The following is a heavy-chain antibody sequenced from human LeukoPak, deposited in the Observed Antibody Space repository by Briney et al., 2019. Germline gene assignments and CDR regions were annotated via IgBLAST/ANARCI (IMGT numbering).Heavy chain of an antibody. Sequence: PSETLSLTCTVSGGSISSSSYYWGWIRQPPGKGLEWIGSIYYSGSTYYNPSLKSRVTISVDTSKNQFSLKLSSVNAADTAVYYCARSITMIPLDAFDIWGQGTLVTVSS. J-gene: IGHJ3*02. CDR2: IYYSGST. D-gene: IGHD3-22*01. CDR3: ARSITMIPLDAFDI. V-gene: IGHV4-39*01. CDR1: GGSISSSSYY.